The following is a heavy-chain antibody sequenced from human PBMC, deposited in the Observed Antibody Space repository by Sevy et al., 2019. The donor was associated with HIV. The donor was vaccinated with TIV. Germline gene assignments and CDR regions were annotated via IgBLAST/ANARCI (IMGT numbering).Heavy chain of an antibody. D-gene: IGHD2-15*01. CDR3: AKDMASGGSGDAFDI. CDR1: GFTFDDYT. J-gene: IGHJ3*02. Sequence: GGSLRLSCAASGFTFDDYTMHWVRQAPGKGLEWVSLISWDGGSTDYADSVKGRFTISRDNSKNSLYLQMKSLRTEDTALYYCAKDMASGGSGDAFDIWGQGTMVTVSS. V-gene: IGHV3-43*01. CDR2: ISWDGGST.